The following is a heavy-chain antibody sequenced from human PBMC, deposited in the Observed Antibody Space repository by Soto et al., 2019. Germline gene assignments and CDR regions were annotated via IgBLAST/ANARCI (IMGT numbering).Heavy chain of an antibody. V-gene: IGHV3-48*02. D-gene: IGHD3-9*01. CDR1: GFTFSSYS. CDR3: SREERVYIFCDKHVVHDAFDI. CDR2: IRRSSSTI. Sequence: GGSLRLSCAASGFTFSSYSMNWVRQAPGKGLEWVSYIRRSSSTIYYADSVKVRVTISRDNAKNSLYLQMNSLRDEDTAVYYCSREERVYIFCDKHVVHDAFDIWGQGTMVTVSS. J-gene: IGHJ3*02.